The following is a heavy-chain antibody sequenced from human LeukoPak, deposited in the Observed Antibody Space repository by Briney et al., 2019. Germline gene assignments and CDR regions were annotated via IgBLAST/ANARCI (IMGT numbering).Heavy chain of an antibody. CDR3: ARDNSLGERGVIIGY. Sequence: GGSLRLSCAASGFTFSSYEMNWVRQAPGKGLEWVAALWSDGTSEYYADSVKGRFTISRDSSKNTLFLQMNSLRAEDTAVYYCARDNSLGERGVIIGYWGQGILVTVSS. V-gene: IGHV3-33*08. CDR1: GFTFSSYE. J-gene: IGHJ4*02. D-gene: IGHD3-10*01. CDR2: LWSDGTSE.